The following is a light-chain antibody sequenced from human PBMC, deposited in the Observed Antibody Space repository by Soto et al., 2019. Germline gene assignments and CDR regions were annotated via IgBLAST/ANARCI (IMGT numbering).Light chain of an antibody. CDR3: NSYTTSSTLV. CDR1: SSDVGGYNF. J-gene: IGLJ1*01. Sequence: QSVLTQPASVSGSPGQSITISCTGTSSDVGGYNFVSWYQQHPGKAPKLKIYEVTSRPSGVSNRFSGAKSGNTASLTISGLQAEDEADYYCNSYTTSSTLVFGTGTKVTVL. V-gene: IGLV2-14*03. CDR2: EVT.